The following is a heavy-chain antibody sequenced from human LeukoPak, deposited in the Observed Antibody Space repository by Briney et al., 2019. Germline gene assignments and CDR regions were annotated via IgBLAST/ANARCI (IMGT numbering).Heavy chain of an antibody. J-gene: IGHJ4*02. CDR3: ARVRGNRGKYFDY. Sequence: SETLSLPCAVFGGSFSGYYWSWIRQPPGKGLEWIGEINHSGSTNYNPSLKSRVTISVDTSKNQFSLQLSSVTAADTAVYYCARVRGNRGKYFDYWGQGTPVTVSS. D-gene: IGHD3-16*01. CDR2: INHSGST. V-gene: IGHV4-34*01. CDR1: GGSFSGYY.